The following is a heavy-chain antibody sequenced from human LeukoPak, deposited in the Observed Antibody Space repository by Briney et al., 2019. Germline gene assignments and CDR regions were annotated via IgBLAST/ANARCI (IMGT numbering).Heavy chain of an antibody. CDR1: GGTFSSYG. CDR2: ISAYNGNT. CDR3: ARRGVGSSNMDV. J-gene: IGHJ6*02. V-gene: IGHV1-18*01. Sequence: ASVKVSCKASGGTFSSYGISWVRRAPGQGLEWMGWISAYNGNTNYAQKLQGRVTMTTDTSTSTAYMELRSLRSDDTAVYYCARRGVGSSNMDVWGQGTTVTVSS. D-gene: IGHD6-6*01.